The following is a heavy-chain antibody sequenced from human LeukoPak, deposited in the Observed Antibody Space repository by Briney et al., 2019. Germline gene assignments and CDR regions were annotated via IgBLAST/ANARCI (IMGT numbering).Heavy chain of an antibody. Sequence: QPGGSLRLSCAASGFTVSSNYMSWVRQAPGKGLEWVSVIYRGGSTYYAAAVKGRFTISRDNSKNTLYLQMNSLRAEDTAMYYCARDSVELAGHYGLWGQGTLVTVSS. CDR2: IYRGGST. V-gene: IGHV3-66*02. D-gene: IGHD6-19*01. CDR1: GFTVSSNY. J-gene: IGHJ4*02. CDR3: ARDSVELAGHYGL.